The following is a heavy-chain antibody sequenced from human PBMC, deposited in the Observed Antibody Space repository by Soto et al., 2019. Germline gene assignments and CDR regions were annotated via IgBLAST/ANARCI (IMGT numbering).Heavy chain of an antibody. J-gene: IGHJ3*01. CDR2: ISGDGRST. CDR3: ARSLPGTYGAFDL. D-gene: IGHD1-7*01. CDR1: EFTFRSYW. V-gene: IGHV3-74*01. Sequence: PGGSLRLSCAASEFTFRSYWMHWVRQSPGKGLVWVSRISGDGRSTNYADSVKGRFTISRDNAKNTVYLQIDSLRAEDTAVYYCARSLPGTYGAFDLWGQGTMVTVSS.